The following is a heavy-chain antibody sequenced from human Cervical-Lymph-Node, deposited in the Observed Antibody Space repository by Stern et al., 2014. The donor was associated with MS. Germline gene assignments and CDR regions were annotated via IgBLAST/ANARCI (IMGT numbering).Heavy chain of an antibody. D-gene: IGHD5-18*01. CDR1: GFTFSSYA. J-gene: IGHJ4*02. CDR2: ISGSGGRT. V-gene: IGHV3-23*04. Sequence: EVHLVESGGGLVQPGGSLRLSCAASGFTFSSYAMSWVRQAPGKGLEWVSAISGSGGRTYYADSVKGRFTISRDNSKNTLYLQMNSLRAEDTAVYYCAKGALQLWEPPYYFDYWGQGTLVTVSS. CDR3: AKGALQLWEPPYYFDY.